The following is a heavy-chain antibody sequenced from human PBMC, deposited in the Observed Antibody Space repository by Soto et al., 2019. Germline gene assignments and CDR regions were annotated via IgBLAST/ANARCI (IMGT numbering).Heavy chain of an antibody. D-gene: IGHD2-2*01. CDR1: GCSFTSYW. CDR3: ARSLVPAAMGASDY. J-gene: IGHJ4*02. CDR2: IYPGDSDT. V-gene: IGHV5-51*01. Sequence: HGESLKISCKGSGCSFTSYWIGWVRQMPGKGLEWMGIIYPGDSDTRYSPSFQGQVTISADKSISTAYLQWSSLKASDTAMYYCARSLVPAAMGASDYWGQGTLVTVSS.